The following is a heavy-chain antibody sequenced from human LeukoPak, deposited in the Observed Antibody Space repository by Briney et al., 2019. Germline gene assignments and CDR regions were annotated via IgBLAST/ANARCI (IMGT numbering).Heavy chain of an antibody. D-gene: IGHD1-26*01. V-gene: IGHV3-43*01. CDR2: ISWDGGST. CDR3: AKGRFKWEPSGDAFDI. CDR1: GFTFDDYT. J-gene: IGHJ3*02. Sequence: GGSLRLSCAASGFTFDDYTMHWVRQAPGKGLEWVSLISWDGGSTYYADSVKGRFTISRDNSKNSLYLQMNSLRTEDTALYYCAKGRFKWEPSGDAFDIWGQGTMVTVSS.